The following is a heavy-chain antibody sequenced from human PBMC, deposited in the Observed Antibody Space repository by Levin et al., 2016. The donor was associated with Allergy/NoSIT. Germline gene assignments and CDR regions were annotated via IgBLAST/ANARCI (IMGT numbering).Heavy chain of an antibody. D-gene: IGHD7-27*01. CDR2: IYPGDSDT. Sequence: VRQMPGKGLEWMGIIYPGDSDTRYSPSFQGQVTISADKSISTAYLQWSSLKASDTAMYYCARGTKYLDWGFDAFDIWGQGTMVTVSS. V-gene: IGHV5-51*01. J-gene: IGHJ3*02. CDR3: ARGTKYLDWGFDAFDI.